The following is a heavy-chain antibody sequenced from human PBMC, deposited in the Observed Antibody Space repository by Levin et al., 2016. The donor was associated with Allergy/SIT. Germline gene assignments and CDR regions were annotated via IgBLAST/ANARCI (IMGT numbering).Heavy chain of an antibody. CDR2: ISYDGSNK. CDR3: AKNKYSGYDSYYYGMDV. Sequence: GESLKISCAASGFTFSSYGMHWVRQAPGKGLEWVAVISYDGSNKYYADSVKGRFTISRDNSKNTLYLQMNSLRAEDTAVYYCAKNKYSGYDSYYYGMDVWGQGTTVTVSS. V-gene: IGHV3-30*18. CDR1: GFTFSSYG. J-gene: IGHJ6*02. D-gene: IGHD5-12*01.